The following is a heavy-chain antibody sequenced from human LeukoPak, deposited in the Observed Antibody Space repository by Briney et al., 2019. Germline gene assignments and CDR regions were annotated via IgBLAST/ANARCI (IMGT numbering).Heavy chain of an antibody. V-gene: IGHV1-18*01. CDR2: ISGYNGNT. CDR3: ARDSDWFDP. J-gene: IGHJ5*02. Sequence: GASVNVSCKASGYTFNRYTVSRVRQAPGQGLEWMGWISGYNGNTKYAEKFQGRVTMTTDTSTSTAYMELRNLRSDDTAVYYCARDSDWFDPWGQGTLVAVSS. CDR1: GYTFNRYT.